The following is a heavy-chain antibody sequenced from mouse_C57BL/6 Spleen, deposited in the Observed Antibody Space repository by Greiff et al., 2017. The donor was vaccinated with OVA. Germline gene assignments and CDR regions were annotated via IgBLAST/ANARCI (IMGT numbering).Heavy chain of an antibody. V-gene: IGHV1-18*01. CDR1: GYTFTDYN. D-gene: IGHD1-1*01. CDR2: INPNNGGT. Sequence: DVQLQESGPELVKPGASVKIPCKASGYTFTDYNMDWVKQSHGKSLEWIGDINPNNGGTIYNQKFKGKATLTVDKSSSTAYMELRSLTSEDTAVYYCARRVTTVVGDAMDYWGQGTSVTVSS. J-gene: IGHJ4*01. CDR3: ARRVTTVVGDAMDY.